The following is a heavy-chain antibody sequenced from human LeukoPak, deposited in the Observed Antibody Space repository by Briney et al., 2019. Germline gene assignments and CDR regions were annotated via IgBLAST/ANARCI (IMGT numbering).Heavy chain of an antibody. V-gene: IGHV3-7*04. Sequence: PGGSLRLSCAASGFTFSHYWMSWVRQAPGKGLEWMAIINQDATEKHYADSVKGRFTISRDNTKYSSYLQMNSLRAEDTAVYYCAGGALDYWGQGTLVAVPS. J-gene: IGHJ4*02. CDR1: GFTFSHYW. CDR2: INQDATEK. CDR3: AGGALDY.